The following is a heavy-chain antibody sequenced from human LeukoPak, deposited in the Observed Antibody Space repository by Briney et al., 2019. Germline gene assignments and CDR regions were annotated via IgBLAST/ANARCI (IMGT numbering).Heavy chain of an antibody. Sequence: SETLSLTCTVSGGTISSYYWSWIRQPPGKGLEWIGYIYYSGSTNCNPSLKSRVTISVDTSKNQFSLKLSSVTAADTAVYYCAKDTSNYFDYWGQGTLVTVSS. J-gene: IGHJ4*02. V-gene: IGHV4-59*01. CDR3: AKDTSNYFDY. CDR2: IYYSGST. CDR1: GGTISSYY.